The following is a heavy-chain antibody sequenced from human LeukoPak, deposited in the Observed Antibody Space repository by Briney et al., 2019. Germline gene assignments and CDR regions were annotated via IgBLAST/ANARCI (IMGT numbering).Heavy chain of an antibody. V-gene: IGHV4-59*02. CDR2: IYYSGST. J-gene: IGHJ6*02. CDR3: ARDGKISPYSGMDV. D-gene: IGHD1-26*01. Sequence: SETLSLTCTVSGGSVSYYYWSWIRHPPGKGLEWIGYIYYSGSTDYNPSLKSRVTISIDTSNNQFSLELTSVTAADTAVYYCARDGKISPYSGMDVWGQGITVTVSS. CDR1: GGSVSYYY.